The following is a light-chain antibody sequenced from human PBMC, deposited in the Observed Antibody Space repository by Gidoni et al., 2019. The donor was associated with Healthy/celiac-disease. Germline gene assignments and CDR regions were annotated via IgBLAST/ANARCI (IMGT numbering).Light chain of an antibody. CDR3: QAWDSSTAEIV. CDR1: KLGDTY. J-gene: IGLJ1*01. Sequence: SYELTQPPSVSVSPGQTASITCSGDKLGDTYACWYQQKPGQSPVLVIYQDSKRPSGIPERFSGSNSGNTATLTISGTQAMDEADYYCQAWDSSTAEIVFGTGTKVTVL. CDR2: QDS. V-gene: IGLV3-1*01.